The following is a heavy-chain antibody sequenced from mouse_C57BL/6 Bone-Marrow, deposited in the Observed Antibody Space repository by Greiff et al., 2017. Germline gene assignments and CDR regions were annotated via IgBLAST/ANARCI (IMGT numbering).Heavy chain of an antibody. Sequence: QVQLQQPGAELVKPGASVKLSCKASGYTFTSYWMQWVKQRPGQGLEWIGEIDPSDSYTNYNQKFKGKATLTVDTSSSTAYMQLSSLTSEDSAVYYCARYLYYDYAWFAYWGQGTLVTVSA. CDR1: GYTFTSYW. J-gene: IGHJ3*01. CDR3: ARYLYYDYAWFAY. CDR2: IDPSDSYT. D-gene: IGHD2-4*01. V-gene: IGHV1-50*01.